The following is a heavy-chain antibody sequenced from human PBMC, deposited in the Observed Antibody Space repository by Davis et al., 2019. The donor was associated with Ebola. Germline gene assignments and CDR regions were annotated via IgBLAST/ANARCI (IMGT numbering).Heavy chain of an antibody. CDR1: GFTFRANS. V-gene: IGHV3-48*02. CDR3: VRDAVATTEPSWFDP. Sequence: PGGSLRLSCAASGFTFRANSINWVRQGPGKGLEWLAFIDGTRASKYYADSVTGRFTISRDYAKNSVILPMNSLRDEHTGIYYCVRDAVATTEPSWFDPWGQGTLVTVSS. CDR2: IDGTRASK. J-gene: IGHJ5*02. D-gene: IGHD5-24*01.